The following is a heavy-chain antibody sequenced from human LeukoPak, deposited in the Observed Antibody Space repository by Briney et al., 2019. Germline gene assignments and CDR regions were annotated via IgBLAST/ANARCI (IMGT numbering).Heavy chain of an antibody. J-gene: IGHJ4*02. V-gene: IGHV3-30*02. CDR2: IRKDGSIK. D-gene: IGHD3-16*01. CDR3: AKGYSYAFDY. CDR1: GFIFSNSV. Sequence: GGSLRLSCVASGFIFSNSVMHWVRQALGKGLEWVAFIRKDGSIKYYADSVRGRFTFSRDNSKNTVYLQMSSLGADDTAVYYCAKGYSYAFDYWGQGTLVTVSS.